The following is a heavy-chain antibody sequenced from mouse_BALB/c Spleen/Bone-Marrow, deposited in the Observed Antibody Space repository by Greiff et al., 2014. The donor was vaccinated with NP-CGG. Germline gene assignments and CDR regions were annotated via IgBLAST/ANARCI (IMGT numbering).Heavy chain of an antibody. CDR3: TSMRRRGFAY. Sequence: DVHLVESXGGLVQPGGSMKLSCVASGFTFSNYWMNWVRQSPEKGPEWVAEIRLKSNNYATHYAESVKGRFTISRDDSKSSVYLQMNNLRAEDTGIYYCTSMRRRGFAYWGQGNLVTVSA. CDR2: IRLKSNNYAT. J-gene: IGHJ3*01. D-gene: IGHD2-3*01. V-gene: IGHV6-6*02. CDR1: GFTFSNYW.